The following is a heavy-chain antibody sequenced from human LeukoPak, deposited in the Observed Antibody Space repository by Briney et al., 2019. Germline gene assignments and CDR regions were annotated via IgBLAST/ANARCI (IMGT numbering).Heavy chain of an antibody. CDR2: INHSGST. D-gene: IGHD3-16*01. J-gene: IGHJ4*02. V-gene: IGHV4-34*01. CDR3: ARGWGTTRDFDY. Sequence: SETLSLTCAVYGESFSGYYWSWIRQPPGKGLEWIGEINHSGSTNYNPSLKSRVTISVDTSKNQFSLKLSSVTAADTAVYYCARGWGTTRDFDYWGQGTLVTVSS. CDR1: GESFSGYY.